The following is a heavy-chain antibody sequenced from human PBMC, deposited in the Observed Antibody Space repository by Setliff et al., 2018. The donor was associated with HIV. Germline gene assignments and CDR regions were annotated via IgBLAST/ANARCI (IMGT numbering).Heavy chain of an antibody. CDR2: VDYNGRT. CDR3: ARGAYRDGYDY. D-gene: IGHD5-18*01. CDR1: GYSISSGYY. Sequence: PSETLSLTCTVIGYSISSGYYWAWIRQPPGKGLEWIGYVDYNGRTDYNPSLKSRVTISLDTSKNQVSLKLSSVAAADTAVYHCARGAYRDGYDYWGQGTLVTVSS. V-gene: IGHV4-61*01. J-gene: IGHJ4*02.